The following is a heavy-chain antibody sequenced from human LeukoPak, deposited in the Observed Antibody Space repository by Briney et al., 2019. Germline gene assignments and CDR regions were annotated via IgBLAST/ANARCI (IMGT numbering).Heavy chain of an antibody. CDR1: GGSIGSYY. CDR2: VPYSGST. J-gene: IGHJ4*02. Sequence: SETLSLTCTVSGGSIGSYYWNWIRQPPGKGREWTGYVPYSGSTNYNPSLKSRVIISVDKSKNQYSLKLSSVTAADTAVYFCARATRGYYFDFWDQGTLVTVFS. D-gene: IGHD3-22*01. CDR3: ARATRGYYFDF. V-gene: IGHV4-59*01.